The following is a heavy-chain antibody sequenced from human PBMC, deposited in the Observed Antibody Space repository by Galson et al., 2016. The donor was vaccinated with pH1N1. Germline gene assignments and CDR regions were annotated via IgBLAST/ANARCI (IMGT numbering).Heavy chain of an antibody. D-gene: IGHD3-16*01. CDR1: GFTFSNYW. CDR3: TRDWGGWFDRVDAFDL. CDR2: ITNDGSTT. J-gene: IGHJ3*01. Sequence: SLRLSCAASGFTFSNYWMHWVRQDPGKGLVWVSRITNDGSTTNYADSVRGRFTISRDNAKNTLYLQMTSLRVEDTGVYYRTRDWGGWFDRVDAFDLWGQGTMVTVSS. V-gene: IGHV3-74*01.